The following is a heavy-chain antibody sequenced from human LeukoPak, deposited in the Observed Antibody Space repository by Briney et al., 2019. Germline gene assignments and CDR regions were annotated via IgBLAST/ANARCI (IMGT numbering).Heavy chain of an antibody. CDR1: VFTFSIYG. CDR2: ISYDGSNK. CDR3: AGSGSNRDAFDI. V-gene: IGHV3-30*03. Sequence: GRSLRLSCAASVFTFSIYGMHWVPHAPGKGQEWAAVISYDGSNKYYADSVKGRFTISRDNSKKTLYLQMNSLRAEDTAVYYCAGSGSNRDAFDIWGQGTMVTVSS. D-gene: IGHD1-26*01. J-gene: IGHJ3*02.